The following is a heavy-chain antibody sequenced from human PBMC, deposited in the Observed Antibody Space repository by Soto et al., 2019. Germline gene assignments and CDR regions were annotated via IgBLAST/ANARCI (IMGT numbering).Heavy chain of an antibody. CDR1: GGSISSYY. Sequence: KTSDTLSLTCTVSGGSISSYYWSWFRQPAGKGLEWIGRIYTSGSTNYNPSLKSRVTMSVDTSKNQFSLKLSSVTAADTAVYYCAKNDDHGSSYHGMDVWGQGXTVTVSS. D-gene: IGHD4-17*01. CDR2: IYTSGST. J-gene: IGHJ6*01. V-gene: IGHV4-4*07. CDR3: AKNDDHGSSYHGMDV.